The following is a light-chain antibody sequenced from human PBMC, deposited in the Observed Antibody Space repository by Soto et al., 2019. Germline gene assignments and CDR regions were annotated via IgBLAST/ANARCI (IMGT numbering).Light chain of an antibody. J-gene: IGLJ1*01. CDR1: SSDVGAYNY. V-gene: IGLV2-14*01. CDR3: SSYASTSTAV. CDR2: EVN. Sequence: QSVLTQPASVSGSPGQSITISCAGTSSDVGAYNYVSWYQQHPGKAPKLMIYEVNLRPSGVSNRFSGSKSGITASLTISGLQAEDEADYYCSSYASTSTAVFGTGTKLTVL.